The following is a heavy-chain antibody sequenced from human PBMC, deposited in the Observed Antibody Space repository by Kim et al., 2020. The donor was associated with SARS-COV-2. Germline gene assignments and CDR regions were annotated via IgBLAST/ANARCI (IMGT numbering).Heavy chain of an antibody. V-gene: IGHV3-13*01. D-gene: IGHD6-13*01. CDR3: ARGYSSSWYWAFDI. J-gene: IGHJ3*02. CDR1: GFTFSSYD. CDR2: IGTAGDT. Sequence: GGSLRLSCAASGFTFSSYDMHWVRQATGKGLEWVSAIGTAGDTYYPGSVKGRFTISRENAKNSLYLQMNSLRAGDTAVYYCARGYSSSWYWAFDIWGQGTIVTAPS.